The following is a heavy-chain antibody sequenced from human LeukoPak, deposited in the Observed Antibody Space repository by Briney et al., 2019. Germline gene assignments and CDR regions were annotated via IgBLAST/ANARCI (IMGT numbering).Heavy chain of an antibody. J-gene: IGHJ4*02. Sequence: APVKVSCTASGYTFTSYGISWVRQAPGQGLEWMGWISAYNGNTNYAQKLQGRVTMTTDTSTSTAYMELRSLRSDDTAVYYCARDYGDYVLGSFDYWGQGTLVTVSS. CDR2: ISAYNGNT. D-gene: IGHD4-17*01. CDR1: GYTFTSYG. CDR3: ARDYGDYVLGSFDY. V-gene: IGHV1-18*01.